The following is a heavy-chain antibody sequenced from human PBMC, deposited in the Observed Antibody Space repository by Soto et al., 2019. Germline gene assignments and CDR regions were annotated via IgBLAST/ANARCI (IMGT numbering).Heavy chain of an antibody. CDR2: ISSSSSYI. Sequence: PGGSLRLSCAASGFTFSSYSMNWVRQAPGKGLEWVSSISSSSSYIYYADSVKGRFTISRDNAKNSLYLQMNSLRAEDTAVYYCARAFSIVDKPIPDYWGQGTMVTASS. J-gene: IGHJ4*03. D-gene: IGHD5-18*01. CDR3: ARAFSIVDKPIPDY. V-gene: IGHV3-21*01. CDR1: GFTFSSYS.